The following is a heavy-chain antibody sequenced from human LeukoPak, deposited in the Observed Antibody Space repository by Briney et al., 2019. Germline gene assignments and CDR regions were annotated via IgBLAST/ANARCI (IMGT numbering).Heavy chain of an antibody. J-gene: IGHJ4*02. CDR3: ARESLGIAAYDY. CDR1: GGTFSSYA. CDR2: IISIFGTA. Sequence: SVKVSCKASGGTFSSYAISLVRQAPGQGLEWMGRIISIFGTANYAQKFQGRVTITTDESTSTAYMELSSLRSEDTAVYYCARESLGIAAYDYWGQGTLVTVSS. D-gene: IGHD6-13*01. V-gene: IGHV1-69*05.